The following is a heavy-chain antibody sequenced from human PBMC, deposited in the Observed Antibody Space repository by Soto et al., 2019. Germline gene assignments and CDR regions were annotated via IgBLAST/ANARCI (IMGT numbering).Heavy chain of an antibody. Sequence: QVQLVQSGAEVKKPGSSMKVSCKASGGTFNSYDINWVRQAPGQGLEWMGGIIPIVETPKYAQKVQGRVTITADASTNTVYMELSSLRSEDTAMYSCARLSRPTYYATSGFFKDNWFDPWGQGILVTVSS. CDR3: ARLSRPTYYATSGFFKDNWFDP. CDR1: GGTFNSYD. V-gene: IGHV1-69*01. D-gene: IGHD3-22*01. J-gene: IGHJ5*02. CDR2: IIPIVETP.